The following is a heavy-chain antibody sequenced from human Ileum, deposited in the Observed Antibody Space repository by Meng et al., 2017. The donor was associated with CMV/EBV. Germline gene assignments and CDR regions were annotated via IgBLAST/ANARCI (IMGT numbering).Heavy chain of an antibody. V-gene: IGHV3-74*01. J-gene: IGHJ4*02. CDR1: GFPFSSYW. CDR2: INTDGSST. Sequence: LVGAVGGLVQPGGSLTRSCAASGFPFSSYWMHWVRQPPGKGLVWVSRINTDGSSTNYPDSVKGRFTISRDNAKNTLYLQMNSLRVEDTAVYYCARSPGGYFDYWGQGTLVTVSS. CDR3: ARSPGGYFDY.